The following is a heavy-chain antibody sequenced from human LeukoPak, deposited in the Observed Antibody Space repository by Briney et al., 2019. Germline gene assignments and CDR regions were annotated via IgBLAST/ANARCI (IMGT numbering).Heavy chain of an antibody. J-gene: IGHJ4*02. V-gene: IGHV3-30*04. CDR1: EFTFSNYA. Sequence: PGGSLRLSCAASEFTFSNYALHWVRQAPGKGLEWVAVISYDGSNKYYADSVKGRFTISRDNSKNTLYLQMNSLRAEDTAVYYCAKAQLELPTEGVDYWGQGTLVTVSS. D-gene: IGHD1-7*01. CDR2: ISYDGSNK. CDR3: AKAQLELPTEGVDY.